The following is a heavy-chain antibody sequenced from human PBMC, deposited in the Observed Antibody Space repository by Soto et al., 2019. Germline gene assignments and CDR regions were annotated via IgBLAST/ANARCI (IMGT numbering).Heavy chain of an antibody. D-gene: IGHD6-13*01. CDR3: ARERGSSQDAFDI. CDR2: ISHSGST. J-gene: IGHJ3*02. V-gene: IGHV4-34*01. CDR1: GGSFSGYY. Sequence: QVQLQQWGAGLLKPSETLSLTCAVYGGSFSGYYWRWLRQPPGKGLEWIGEISHSGSTNYNPSLKSRVTISVDTSKNHCSLKLSSVTAADTAVYYCARERGSSQDAFDIWGQGTMVTVSS.